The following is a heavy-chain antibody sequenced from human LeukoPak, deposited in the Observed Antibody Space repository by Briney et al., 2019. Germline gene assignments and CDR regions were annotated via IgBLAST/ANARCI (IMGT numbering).Heavy chain of an antibody. CDR1: GDSFSTHY. CDR2: ISYSGST. CDR3: ARDPTTVTKGFDI. V-gene: IGHV4-59*11. Sequence: SETLSLTCTVSGDSFSTHYWTWIRQPPGKGLEGIGYISYSGSTNYNPSLKSRVTISVDTSKNQFSLKLSSVTAADTAVYYCARDPTTVTKGFDIWGQGTMVTVSS. J-gene: IGHJ3*02. D-gene: IGHD4-17*01.